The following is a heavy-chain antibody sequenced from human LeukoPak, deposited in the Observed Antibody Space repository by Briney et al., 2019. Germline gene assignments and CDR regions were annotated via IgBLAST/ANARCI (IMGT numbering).Heavy chain of an antibody. CDR2: IDSSSSHI. D-gene: IGHD5-24*01. V-gene: IGHV3-21*01. CDR1: GFTFSTHS. J-gene: IGHJ4*02. CDR3: ARDGRTQLDGYSPPYHFDY. Sequence: GGSLRLSCAASGFTFSTHSMSWVRQAPGKGLEWVSSIDSSSSHIYYADSMKGRFTISRDNAKNSLSLQMNSLRAEDTAVYYCARDGRTQLDGYSPPYHFDYWGQGALVTVSS.